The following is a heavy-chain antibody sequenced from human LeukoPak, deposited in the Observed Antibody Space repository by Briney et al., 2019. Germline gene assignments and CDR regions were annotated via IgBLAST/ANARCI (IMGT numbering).Heavy chain of an antibody. V-gene: IGHV3-33*01. J-gene: IGHJ4*02. CDR2: IWYDGSYK. D-gene: IGHD2-2*01. CDR3: ARDYCSSTSCYDY. CDR1: GFTFNDYG. Sequence: PGRSLRLSCAASGFTFNDYGLHWVRQAPGKGLEWVAVIWYDGSYKYYADSVKGRFTISRDNSKNTVYLQMNSLRAEDTALYYCARDYCSSTSCYDYWGQGTMVTVSS.